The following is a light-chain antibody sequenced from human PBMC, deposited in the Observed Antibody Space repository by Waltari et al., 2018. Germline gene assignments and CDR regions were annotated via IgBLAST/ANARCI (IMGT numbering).Light chain of an antibody. CDR2: HVS. CDR1: SNDVGGYNS. CDR3: SSQSSNDVVL. V-gene: IGLV2-14*01. Sequence: QSALTQPASVSGSPGQSVTIFCAGTSNDVGGYNSVSWYREYPGQAPRVIIYHVSDRPSGVSDRFSGSKSGNTASLTISGLQAEDEADYYCSSQSSNDVVLFGGGTKLTVL. J-gene: IGLJ2*01.